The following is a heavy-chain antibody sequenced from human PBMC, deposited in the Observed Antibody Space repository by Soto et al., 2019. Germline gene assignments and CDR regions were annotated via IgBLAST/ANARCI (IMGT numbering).Heavy chain of an antibody. Sequence: QVQLQESGPGLVKPSQTLSLTCTVSGGSISSGGYYWSWIRQHPGKGLEWIGYIYYSGSTYYNPSLKSRVTISVDTSKNQFSLKLSSVTAADTAVYYCARDIRRRIFGVGRAFDIWGQGTMVTVSS. CDR2: IYYSGST. CDR3: ARDIRRRIFGVGRAFDI. D-gene: IGHD3-3*01. J-gene: IGHJ3*02. V-gene: IGHV4-31*03. CDR1: GGSISSGGYY.